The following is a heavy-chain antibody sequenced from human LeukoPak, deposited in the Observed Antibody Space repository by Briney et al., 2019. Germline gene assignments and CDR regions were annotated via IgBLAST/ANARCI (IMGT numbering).Heavy chain of an antibody. Sequence: SETLSLTRSVSGGSIRSYYWSWIRQPPGKGLEWIGYIYHSGSTNYIPSLKSRVTLSVDTSKNQFALKLSSVTAADTAVYYCARTPGGVAPFDYWGQGTPVTVSS. CDR1: GGSIRSYY. J-gene: IGHJ4*02. D-gene: IGHD3-16*01. CDR3: ARTPGGVAPFDY. V-gene: IGHV4-59*01. CDR2: IYHSGST.